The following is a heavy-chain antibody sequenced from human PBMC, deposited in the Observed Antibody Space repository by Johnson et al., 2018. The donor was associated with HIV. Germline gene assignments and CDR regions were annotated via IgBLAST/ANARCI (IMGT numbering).Heavy chain of an antibody. J-gene: IGHJ3*02. CDR3: AREYSSLSQGAFDI. Sequence: QVQLVESGGGVVQPGRSLRLSCAASGFTFSSYAMHWVRQAPGKGLEWVAVISYDGSNKYYADYVKGRFTISRDNSKNTLYLQMNSLRAEDTAVYYCAREYSSLSQGAFDIWGQGTMVTVSS. CDR1: GFTFSSYA. CDR2: ISYDGSNK. V-gene: IGHV3-30*04. D-gene: IGHD6-6*01.